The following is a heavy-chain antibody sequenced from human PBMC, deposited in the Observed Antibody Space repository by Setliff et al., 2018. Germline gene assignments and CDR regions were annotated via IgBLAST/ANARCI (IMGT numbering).Heavy chain of an antibody. CDR3: VREGVDTRSSTDYRYYMDV. Sequence: GAPVKVSCKASGDTFSSYGISWVRQAPGQGLEWMGGTIPMFGSTSYAQKFQGRVTIITDESTATAYMDLSSLGSADTAVYYCVREGVDTRSSTDYRYYMDVWGKGTTVTVSS. J-gene: IGHJ6*03. D-gene: IGHD5-18*01. V-gene: IGHV1-69*05. CDR2: TIPMFGST. CDR1: GDTFSSYG.